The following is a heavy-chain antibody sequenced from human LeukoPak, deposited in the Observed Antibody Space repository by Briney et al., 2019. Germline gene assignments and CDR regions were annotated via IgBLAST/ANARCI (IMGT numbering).Heavy chain of an antibody. CDR2: INPNSGGT. J-gene: IGHJ4*02. CDR1: GYTFTGYY. CDR3: ARGSSYGFSMGY. D-gene: IGHD5-18*01. Sequence: GASVKVSCKASGYTFTGYYMHWVRRAPGQGLEWMGWINPNSGGTNYAQKLQGRVNMTTDTSTSTAYMELRSLRSDDTAVYYCARGSSYGFSMGYWGQGTLVTVSS. V-gene: IGHV1-2*02.